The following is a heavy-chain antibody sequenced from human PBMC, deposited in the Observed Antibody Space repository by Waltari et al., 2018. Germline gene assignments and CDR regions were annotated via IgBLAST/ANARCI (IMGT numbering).Heavy chain of an antibody. Sequence: QVQLQESGPGLVKPSQTLSLTCTVSGGSISSGSYYWSWIRQPAGKGLEWIGRIYTSGSTNDNPSLKSRVTISVDTSKNQFSLKLSSVTAADTAVYYCARRDRDTYYYRRSSGYPFDYWGQGTLVTVSS. CDR2: IYTSGST. V-gene: IGHV4-61*02. CDR1: GGSISSGSYY. J-gene: IGHJ4*02. D-gene: IGHD3-22*01. CDR3: ARRDRDTYYYRRSSGYPFDY.